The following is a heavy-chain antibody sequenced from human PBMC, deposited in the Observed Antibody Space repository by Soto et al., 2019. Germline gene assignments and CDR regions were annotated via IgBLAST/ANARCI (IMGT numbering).Heavy chain of an antibody. J-gene: IGHJ4*02. V-gene: IGHV1-69*01. Sequence: QVQLVQSGAEVKRPGSSVRVSCKASEDTFSSYAISWVRHAPGQGLDWMGGIIPFFNTPNYAKKFQGRVTITADESTSTAYMELSSLRSEDTAMYYCAGESAYGGNPLAFLYWGQGTLVTVSS. CDR2: IIPFFNTP. CDR3: AGESAYGGNPLAFLY. CDR1: EDTFSSYA. D-gene: IGHD1-26*01.